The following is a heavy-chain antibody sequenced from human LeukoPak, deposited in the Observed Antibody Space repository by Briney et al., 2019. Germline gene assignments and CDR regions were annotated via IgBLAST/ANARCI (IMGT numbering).Heavy chain of an antibody. CDR1: GGSISSYY. D-gene: IGHD3-9*01. CDR2: IYYSGST. J-gene: IGHJ6*02. CDR3: ARDILTGYSCRYYYYGMDV. V-gene: IGHV4-59*01. Sequence: PSETLSLTCTVSGGSISSYYWSWIRQPPGKGLEWIGYIYYSGSTNYNPSLKSRVTISVDTSKNQFSLKLSSVTAADTAVYYCARDILTGYSCRYYYYGMDVWGQGTTVTVSS.